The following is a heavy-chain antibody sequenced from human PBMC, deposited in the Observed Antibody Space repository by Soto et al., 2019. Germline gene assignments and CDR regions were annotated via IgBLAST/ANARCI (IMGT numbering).Heavy chain of an antibody. CDR1: GFPFSTYE. CDR2: ITSSGGPT. Sequence: EVQQLESGGGLIQPGGSLRLSCAASGFPFSTYEMTWARQSPGKGLEWVAFITSSGGPTYYADSVRGRFTISRDNSKKTLYLQMDSLRVEDPARYYCMNGGCSDDWGQGTLVTVSS. V-gene: IGHV3-23*01. D-gene: IGHD2-15*01. J-gene: IGHJ4*02. CDR3: MNGGCSDD.